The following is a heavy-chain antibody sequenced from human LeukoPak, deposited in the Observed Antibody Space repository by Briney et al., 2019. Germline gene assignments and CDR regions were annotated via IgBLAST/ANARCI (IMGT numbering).Heavy chain of an antibody. Sequence: PSETLSLTCTVSGGSISSGGYYWSWIRQPPGKGLEWIGYIYHSGSTYYNPSLKSRVTISVDRSKNQFSLKLSSVTAADTAVYYCASLGIRFWSRADIWGQGTMVTVSS. CDR1: GGSISSGGYY. V-gene: IGHV4-30-2*01. CDR3: ASLGIRFWSRADI. D-gene: IGHD3-3*01. J-gene: IGHJ3*02. CDR2: IYHSGST.